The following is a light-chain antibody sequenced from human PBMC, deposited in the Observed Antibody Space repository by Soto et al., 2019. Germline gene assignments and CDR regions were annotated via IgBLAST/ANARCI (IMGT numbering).Light chain of an antibody. J-gene: IGKJ1*01. CDR2: AAS. V-gene: IGKV1-39*01. Sequence: DIQMTQSPSSLSASVGDRVTITCRASQSISSYLNWYQQKRGKAPKLLIYAASSLQSEVPSRFSGSVSGTDFTLTISSLQPEDFATYYCQQSYSTPQTFGQGTKVEIK. CDR1: QSISSY. CDR3: QQSYSTPQT.